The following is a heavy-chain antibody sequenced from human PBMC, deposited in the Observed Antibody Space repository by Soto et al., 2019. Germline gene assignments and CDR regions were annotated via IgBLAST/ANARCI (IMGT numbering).Heavy chain of an antibody. D-gene: IGHD4-17*01. CDR2: IYHSGST. CDR3: ARDYGPFDY. Sequence: PSETLSLTCAVSGGSISSGHLWSWVRQPPGKGLEWIGEIYHSGSTNYNPSLKSRVTISVDQSKNRFSLKLTSVTAADTAVYYCARDYGPFDYWGQGTLVTVSS. J-gene: IGHJ4*02. V-gene: IGHV4-4*02. CDR1: GGSISSGHL.